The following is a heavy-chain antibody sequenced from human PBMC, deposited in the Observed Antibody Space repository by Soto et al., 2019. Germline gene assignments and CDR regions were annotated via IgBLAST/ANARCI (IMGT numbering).Heavy chain of an antibody. Sequence: GASVKVSCKASGYTFSDYYMHWVRQAPGQGLEWMGLINPSGGSTTYVQKFQGRVTMTRDTSTSTVYMDLRSLRSEDTAVYYCARGSSLALEYWGQGTPVTVSS. CDR2: INPSGGST. CDR3: ARGSSLALEY. J-gene: IGHJ4*02. V-gene: IGHV1-46*01. CDR1: GYTFSDYY.